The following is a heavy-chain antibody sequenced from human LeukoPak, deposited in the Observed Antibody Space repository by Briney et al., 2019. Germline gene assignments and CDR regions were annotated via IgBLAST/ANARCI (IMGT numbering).Heavy chain of an antibody. CDR3: ARNVGGPYSSSWYPPDY. J-gene: IGHJ4*02. V-gene: IGHV1-69*04. CDR1: GGTFSSYA. CDR2: IIPILGIA. D-gene: IGHD6-13*01. Sequence: ASVKVSCKASGGTFSSYAISWVRQAPGQGLEWMGRIIPILGIANYAQKFQGRVTITADKSTSTAYMELSSLRSEDTAVYYCARNVGGPYSSSWYPPDYWGQGTLVTVSS.